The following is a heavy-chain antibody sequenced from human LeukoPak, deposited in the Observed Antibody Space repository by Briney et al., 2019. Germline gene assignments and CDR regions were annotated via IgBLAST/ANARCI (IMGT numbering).Heavy chain of an antibody. D-gene: IGHD2-15*01. J-gene: IGHJ6*02. Sequence: GGSLRLPCAPSGFSVSSYAMHWVRQAPGKGLEWVAVISYDGNNKYYADSVKGRFTISRDNSKSTLFLQMNSLRAEDTAVYYCARDIVVAAATPGFYDYGMDVWGQGTTVTVSS. CDR2: ISYDGNNK. CDR3: ARDIVVAAATPGFYDYGMDV. V-gene: IGHV3-30-3*01. CDR1: GFSVSSYA.